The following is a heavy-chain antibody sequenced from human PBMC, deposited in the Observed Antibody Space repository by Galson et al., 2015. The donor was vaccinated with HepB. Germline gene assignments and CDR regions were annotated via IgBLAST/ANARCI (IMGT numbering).Heavy chain of an antibody. J-gene: IGHJ4*02. Sequence: SLRLSCAASGFTFSSYAMSWVRQAPGKGLEWVSAISGSGGSTYYADSVKGRFTISRDNSKNTLYLQMNSLRAEDTAVYYCAKDQRASSGWYRGNFDYWGQGTLVTVSS. V-gene: IGHV3-23*01. CDR2: ISGSGGST. CDR1: GFTFSSYA. D-gene: IGHD6-19*01. CDR3: AKDQRASSGWYRGNFDY.